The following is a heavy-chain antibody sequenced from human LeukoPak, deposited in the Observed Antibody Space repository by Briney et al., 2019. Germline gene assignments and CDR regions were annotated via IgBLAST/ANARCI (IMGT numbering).Heavy chain of an antibody. Sequence: PGGTLRLSCAASGFTFSSFGMSWVRQAPGKGLEWVSAISGSGGSTYYADSVKGRFTISRDNSKNTLYLQMNSLRAEDTAVYYCASMTTRSVGAFDIWGQGTMVTVSS. D-gene: IGHD4-17*01. CDR3: ASMTTRSVGAFDI. J-gene: IGHJ3*02. V-gene: IGHV3-23*01. CDR2: ISGSGGST. CDR1: GFTFSSFG.